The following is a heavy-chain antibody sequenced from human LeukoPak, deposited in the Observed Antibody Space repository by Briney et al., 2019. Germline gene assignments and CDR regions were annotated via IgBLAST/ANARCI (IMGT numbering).Heavy chain of an antibody. CDR2: INPNSGGT. J-gene: IGHJ4*02. V-gene: IGHV1-2*02. CDR1: GGTFSSYA. CDR3: ARARYTAPKIPDY. Sequence: ASVKVSCKASGGTFSSYAISWVRQAPGQGLEWMGWINPNSGGTNYAQKFQGRVTMTRDTSISTAYMELSRLRSDDTAVYYCARARYTAPKIPDYWGQGTLVTVSS. D-gene: IGHD2-2*02.